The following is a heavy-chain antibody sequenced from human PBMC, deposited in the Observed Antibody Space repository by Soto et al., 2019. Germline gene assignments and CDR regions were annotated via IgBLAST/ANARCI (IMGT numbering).Heavy chain of an antibody. D-gene: IGHD1-1*01. V-gene: IGHV4-28*01. CDR2: ISYSGST. CDR1: GYSITSSNW. J-gene: IGHJ5*02. CDR3: ARIGGTGRGPWFDP. Sequence: QVQLQESGPGLVKPSDTLCLTCAVSGYSITSSNWWGWIRQPPAKGLEWIGYISYSGSTYYNPSLKSRVTMSVDTSKNHFFLDLTSVTAVDTAVYYCARIGGTGRGPWFDPWGQGTLVTVSS.